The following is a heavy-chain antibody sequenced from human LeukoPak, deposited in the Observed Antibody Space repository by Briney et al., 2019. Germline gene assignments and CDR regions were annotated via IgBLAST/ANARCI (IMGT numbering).Heavy chain of an antibody. CDR2: INPSGGST. D-gene: IGHD6-19*01. CDR3: ARELNPISSGWSPSGYFQH. J-gene: IGHJ1*01. CDR1: GYTFTSYY. Sequence: ASVKVSCKAPGYTFTSYYMHWVRQAPGQGLEWMGIINPSGGSTSYAQKFQGRVTMTRDTSTSTVYMELSSLRSEDTAVYYCARELNPISSGWSPSGYFQHWGQGTLVTVSS. V-gene: IGHV1-46*01.